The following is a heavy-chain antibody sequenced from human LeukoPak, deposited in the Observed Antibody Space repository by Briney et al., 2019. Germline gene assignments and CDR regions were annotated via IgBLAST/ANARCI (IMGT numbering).Heavy chain of an antibody. V-gene: IGHV4-38-2*01. CDR3: ARHRAYYDSSGLSLYYFDY. D-gene: IGHD3-22*01. CDR1: GYSISSGYY. J-gene: IGHJ4*02. Sequence: SETLSLTCAVSGYSISSGYYWGWIRQPPGKGLEWIGSIYHSGSTYYNPSLKSRVTISVDTSKNQFSLKLSSVTAADTAVYYCARHRAYYDSSGLSLYYFDYWGQGTLVTVSS. CDR2: IYHSGST.